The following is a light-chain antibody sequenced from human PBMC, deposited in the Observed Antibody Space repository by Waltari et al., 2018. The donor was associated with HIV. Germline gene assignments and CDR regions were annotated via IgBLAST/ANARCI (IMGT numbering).Light chain of an antibody. Sequence: QSVLSQPPSASGTPGQRVTISCSGSSSNIGRFYVYWYRQVPGTTPPLLIYRNNQRPSGVPARFSGSKSGTSASLAISGRRSEDEAYYYCAAWNDNLSGVVFGGGTELTVL. CDR1: SSNIGRFY. CDR3: AAWNDNLSGVV. V-gene: IGLV1-47*01. J-gene: IGLJ2*01. CDR2: RNN.